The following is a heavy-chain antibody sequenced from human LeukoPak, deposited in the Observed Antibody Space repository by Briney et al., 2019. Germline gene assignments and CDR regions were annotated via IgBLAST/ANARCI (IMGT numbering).Heavy chain of an antibody. V-gene: IGHV3-64*01. Sequence: GGSLRLSCAASGFTLSTYAMHWVRRAPGKGLEYVSAVSSDGGSTYYANSVKDGYTISRDNSKNTLYLEMGSLRAEDMAVYYCTRGRGGYYDYSGQGTLVTVSS. CDR3: TRGRGGYYDY. J-gene: IGHJ4*02. D-gene: IGHD3-22*01. CDR2: VSSDGGST. CDR1: GFTLSTYA.